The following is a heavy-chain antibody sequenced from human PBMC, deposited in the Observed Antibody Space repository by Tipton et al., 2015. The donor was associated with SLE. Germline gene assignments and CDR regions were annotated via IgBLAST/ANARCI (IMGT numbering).Heavy chain of an antibody. CDR3: ARDSRIGWFDP. Sequence: GLVKPSQTLSLTCTVSGGSISSGRYHWSWIRQPAGKGLEWIGTIFYGESTYYNPSLKSRVTISIDTSKNHFSLKLTSVTAADTAVYYCARDSRIGWFDPWGQGTLVTVSS. CDR1: GGSISSGRYH. J-gene: IGHJ5*02. D-gene: IGHD2-15*01. V-gene: IGHV4-39*07. CDR2: IFYGEST.